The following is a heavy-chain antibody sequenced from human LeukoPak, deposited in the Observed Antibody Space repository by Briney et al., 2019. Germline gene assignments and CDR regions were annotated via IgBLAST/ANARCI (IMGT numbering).Heavy chain of an antibody. D-gene: IGHD2-15*01. CDR3: ARQEYCSGGSCYTWFDP. Sequence: GESLKISCKGSGYSINNYWIGWVRQMPGKGLEWMGIIYPADSDIRYSPSFQGQVTISADKSISTVYLQWSNLKASDTAMYYCARQEYCSGGSCYTWFDPWGQGTLVTVSS. J-gene: IGHJ5*02. V-gene: IGHV5-51*01. CDR2: IYPADSDI. CDR1: GYSINNYW.